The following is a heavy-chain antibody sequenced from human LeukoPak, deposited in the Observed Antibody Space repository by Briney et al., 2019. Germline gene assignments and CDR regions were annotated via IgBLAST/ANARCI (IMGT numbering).Heavy chain of an antibody. CDR2: INHSGST. CDR3: ARGRRRNTMIVVVNLLDY. J-gene: IGHJ4*02. Sequence: SETLSLTCVVYGGSFSGHYWSWIRQPPGKGREWMGEINHSGSTNYNPSLKSRVTISVDTSKNQFSLKLSSVTDADTAVYYCARGRRRNTMIVVVNLLDYWGQGTLVSVSS. D-gene: IGHD3-22*01. CDR1: GGSFSGHY. V-gene: IGHV4-34*01.